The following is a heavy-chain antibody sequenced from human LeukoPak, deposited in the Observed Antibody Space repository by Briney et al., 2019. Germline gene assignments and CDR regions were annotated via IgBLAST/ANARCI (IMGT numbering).Heavy chain of an antibody. Sequence: SETLSLTCAVSDGSISSGGYSWSWIRQPPGKGLEWIGYIYHSGSTYYNPSLKSRVTISVDRSKNQFSLKLSSVTAADTAVYFCASSGYDHDYWGQGTLVTVSS. CDR1: DGSISSGGYS. J-gene: IGHJ4*02. CDR3: ASSGYDHDY. D-gene: IGHD5-12*01. CDR2: IYHSGST. V-gene: IGHV4-30-2*01.